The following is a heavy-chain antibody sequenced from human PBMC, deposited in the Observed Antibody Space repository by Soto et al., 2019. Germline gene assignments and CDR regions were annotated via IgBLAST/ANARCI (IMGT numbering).Heavy chain of an antibody. CDR2: INAGNGNT. V-gene: IGHV1-3*01. Sequence: QVQLVQSGAEVKKPGASVKVSCKASGYTFTSYAMHWVRQAPGQRLEWMGWINAGNGNTKYSQKFQGRVTITRDTSASTAYMELSSLRSEDTAVYYCARDRLVNYMDVWDKGTTVTVSS. D-gene: IGHD6-13*01. J-gene: IGHJ6*03. CDR1: GYTFTSYA. CDR3: ARDRLVNYMDV.